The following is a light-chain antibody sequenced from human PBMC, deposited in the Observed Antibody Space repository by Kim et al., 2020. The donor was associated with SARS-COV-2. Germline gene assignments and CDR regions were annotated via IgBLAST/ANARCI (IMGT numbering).Light chain of an antibody. CDR3: AAWDDSLSAWL. CDR2: NTN. J-gene: IGLJ3*02. V-gene: IGLV1-44*01. CDR1: SSNIGSNS. Sequence: ELTQPPSASGTPGQRVTISCSGSSSNIGSNSVILYQQLPGTAPKILIYNTNQRPSGVPDQFSGSKSGTSASLAISGLQSDDEADYYCAAWDDSLSAWLFGGGTQLTVL.